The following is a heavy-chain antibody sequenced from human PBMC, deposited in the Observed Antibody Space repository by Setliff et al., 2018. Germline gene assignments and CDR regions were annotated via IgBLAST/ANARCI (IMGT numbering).Heavy chain of an antibody. CDR1: GGTFSSYD. D-gene: IGHD3-3*01. CDR3: ARGRDFWSGYLVY. Sequence: ASVKVSCKASGGTFSSYDISWVRQAPGQGLEWMAWINPNSGGTNYAQKFQGWVTMTRDTSISTAYMELSRLRSDDTAVYYCARGRDFWSGYLVYWGQGTLVTVSS. J-gene: IGHJ4*02. V-gene: IGHV1-2*04. CDR2: INPNSGGT.